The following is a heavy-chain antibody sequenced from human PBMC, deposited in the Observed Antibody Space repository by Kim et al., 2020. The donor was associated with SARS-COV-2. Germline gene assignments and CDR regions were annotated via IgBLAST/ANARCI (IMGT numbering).Heavy chain of an antibody. Sequence: SETLSLTCTVSGGSISSGSYYWSWIRQPAGKGLEWIGRIYTSGSTNYNPSLKSRVTISVDTSKNQFSLKLSSVTAADTAVYYCARTPTGGSSSWERGWFDPWGQGTLVTVSS. V-gene: IGHV4-61*02. CDR1: GGSISSGSYY. CDR2: IYTSGST. CDR3: ARTPTGGSSSWERGWFDP. D-gene: IGHD6-13*01. J-gene: IGHJ5*02.